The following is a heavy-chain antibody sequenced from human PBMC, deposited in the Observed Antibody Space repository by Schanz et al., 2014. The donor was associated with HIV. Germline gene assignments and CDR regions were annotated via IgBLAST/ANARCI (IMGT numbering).Heavy chain of an antibody. D-gene: IGHD6-13*01. J-gene: IGHJ5*02. Sequence: EVPLLESGGGLAQPGGSQRLSCAASGFAFSDYAMSWVRQAPGKGLEWVSAISGSGVNTYYADSVKGRFTISRDNSKNTLYLQMNSLRAEDSAVYYCAKALTSSAAGNFDPWGQGTLVTVSS. CDR1: GFAFSDYA. V-gene: IGHV3-23*01. CDR3: AKALTSSAAGNFDP. CDR2: ISGSGVNT.